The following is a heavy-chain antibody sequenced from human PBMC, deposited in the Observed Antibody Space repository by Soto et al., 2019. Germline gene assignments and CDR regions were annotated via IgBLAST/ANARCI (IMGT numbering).Heavy chain of an antibody. CDR1: GFTLTHYS. D-gene: IGHD2-21*02. V-gene: IGHV3-48*02. CDR2: ISSSSNNI. Sequence: GGSLRLSCAASGFTLTHYSMNWVRQAPGKGLEWVAYISSSSNNIYYADSVKGRFTISRDNVKNSVDLQMNSLRDEDTAVYYCARDARREVTSFLNYWGPGILVTVSS. CDR3: ARDARREVTSFLNY. J-gene: IGHJ4*02.